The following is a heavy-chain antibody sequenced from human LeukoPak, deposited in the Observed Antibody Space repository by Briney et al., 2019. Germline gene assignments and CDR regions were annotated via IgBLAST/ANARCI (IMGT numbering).Heavy chain of an antibody. D-gene: IGHD3-22*01. CDR3: ARVVPENYYESSGYSDY. J-gene: IGHJ4*02. CDR1: GFTVSSNY. Sequence: PGGSLRLSCAASGFTVSSNYMSWVRQAPGKGLEWVSVIYSGGNTYYADSVKGRFTISRDNSKNMLFFQMNCLRAEDTAVYYCARVVPENYYESSGYSDYWGQETLVTVSS. CDR2: IYSGGNT. V-gene: IGHV3-53*01.